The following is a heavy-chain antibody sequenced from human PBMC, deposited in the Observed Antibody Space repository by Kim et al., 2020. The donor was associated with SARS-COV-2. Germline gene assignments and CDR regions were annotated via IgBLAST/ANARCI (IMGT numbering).Heavy chain of an antibody. CDR2: INHSGST. Sequence: SETLSLTCAVYGGSFSGYYWSWIRQPPGKGLEWIGEINHSGSTNYNPSLKSRVTISVDTSKNQFSLKLSSVTAADTAVYYCASGPNWGTFWGQGTLVTVSS. CDR1: GGSFSGYY. J-gene: IGHJ4*02. D-gene: IGHD7-27*01. CDR3: ASGPNWGTF. V-gene: IGHV4-34*01.